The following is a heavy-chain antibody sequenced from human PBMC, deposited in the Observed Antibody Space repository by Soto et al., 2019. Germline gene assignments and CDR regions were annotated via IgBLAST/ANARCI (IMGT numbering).Heavy chain of an antibody. D-gene: IGHD6-13*01. CDR2: IIPIFGTV. J-gene: IGHJ6*02. Sequence: QVQLVQSGAEVKKPGSSVKVSCKTSGGTFSSNAIGWLRQAPGQGLEWMGGIIPIFGTVNYAQKFQGRVTITADKSTRTAYMELSSLRSEDTAVYYCARRERSIAAAGWNYYGMDVWGQGTTVTVSS. CDR3: ARRERSIAAAGWNYYGMDV. CDR1: GGTFSSNA. V-gene: IGHV1-69*06.